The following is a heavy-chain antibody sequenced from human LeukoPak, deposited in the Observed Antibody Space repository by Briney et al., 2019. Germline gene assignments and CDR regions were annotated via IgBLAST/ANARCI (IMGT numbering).Heavy chain of an antibody. CDR2: MNEDGTRK. D-gene: IGHD4-23*01. CDR1: GFTFSRYW. Sequence: GGSLRLSCAASGFTFSRYWMHWVRQAPGKGLVWVSRMNEDGTRKDYADSVKGRFTIFRDNDKNILYLQMNRLGPDDTVVYFCPSDFGGIDDYWGRGTLVTVSS. J-gene: IGHJ4*02. CDR3: PSDFGGIDDY. V-gene: IGHV3-74*01.